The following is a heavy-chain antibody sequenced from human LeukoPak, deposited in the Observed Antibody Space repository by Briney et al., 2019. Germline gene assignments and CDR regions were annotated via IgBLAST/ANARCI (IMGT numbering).Heavy chain of an antibody. Sequence: QPGGSLRLSCAASGFTFSSYEINWVRQAPGKGLEWVSYISGSGSNIYYADSVKGRFTISRDNAKNSLYLQMNSLRAEHTAVYYCARESDGYNFDYWGQGTLVTVSS. CDR1: GFTFSSYE. V-gene: IGHV3-48*03. D-gene: IGHD5-24*01. CDR3: ARESDGYNFDY. CDR2: ISGSGSNI. J-gene: IGHJ4*02.